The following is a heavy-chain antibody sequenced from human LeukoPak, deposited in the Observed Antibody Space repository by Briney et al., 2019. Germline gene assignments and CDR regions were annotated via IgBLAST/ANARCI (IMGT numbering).Heavy chain of an antibody. D-gene: IGHD4-23*01. CDR3: ARDSKNGGLGY. V-gene: IGHV3-30*14. Sequence: GGSLRLSCAASGFTFSSYAMHWVRQAPGKGLEWVAVISYDGSNKYYADSVKGRFTISRDNSKNTLYLQMNSLRAEDTAVYYCARDSKNGGLGYWGQGTLVTVSS. J-gene: IGHJ4*02. CDR1: GFTFSSYA. CDR2: ISYDGSNK.